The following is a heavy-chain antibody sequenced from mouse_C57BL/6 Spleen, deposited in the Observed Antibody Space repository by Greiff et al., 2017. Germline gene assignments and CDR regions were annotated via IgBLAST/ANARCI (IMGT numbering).Heavy chain of an antibody. V-gene: IGHV3-1*01. Sequence: DVKLVESGPGMVKPSQSLSLTCTVTGYSITSGYDWHWIRHFPGNKLEWMGYISYSGSTNYNPSLKSRISITHDTSKNHFFLKLNSVTTEDTATYYCARDQYDGFFAYWGQGTLVTVSA. D-gene: IGHD2-3*01. J-gene: IGHJ3*01. CDR2: ISYSGST. CDR1: GYSITSGYD. CDR3: ARDQYDGFFAY.